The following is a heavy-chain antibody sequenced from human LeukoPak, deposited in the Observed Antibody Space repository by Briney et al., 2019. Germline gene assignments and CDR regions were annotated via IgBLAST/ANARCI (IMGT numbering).Heavy chain of an antibody. Sequence: PGGSLRLSCAASGFTFDDYAMHWVRQAPGKALGWVSGISWNSGSIGYADSVKGRFTISRDNAKNSLYLQMNSLRAEDTALYYCAKDVVATISLGYFDYWGQGTLVTVSS. CDR1: GFTFDDYA. D-gene: IGHD5-12*01. V-gene: IGHV3-9*01. CDR3: AKDVVATISLGYFDY. J-gene: IGHJ4*02. CDR2: ISWNSGSI.